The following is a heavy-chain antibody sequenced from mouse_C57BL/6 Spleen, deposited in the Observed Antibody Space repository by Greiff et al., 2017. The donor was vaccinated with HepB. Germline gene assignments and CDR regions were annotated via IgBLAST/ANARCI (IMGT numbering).Heavy chain of an antibody. CDR2: IWTGGGT. J-gene: IGHJ2*01. CDR3: ARRVYGSSHYFDY. V-gene: IGHV2-9-1*01. D-gene: IGHD1-1*01. Sequence: VQRVESGPGLVAPSQSLSITCTVSGFSLTSYAISWVRQPPGKGLEWLGVIWTGGGTNYNSALKSRLSISKDNSKSQVFLKMNSLQTDDTARYYCARRVYGSSHYFDYWGQGTTLTVSS. CDR1: GFSLTSYA.